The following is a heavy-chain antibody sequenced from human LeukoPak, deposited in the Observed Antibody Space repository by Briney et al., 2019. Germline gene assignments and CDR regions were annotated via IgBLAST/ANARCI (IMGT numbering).Heavy chain of an antibody. Sequence: PGGSLRLSCAASGFTFNDYYMSWIRQPPGKGLEWVSYISSSGTTIYYADSVRGRFTVSRDNAKNSLYLQMDSLSAEDTAVYYCASLRGVNRWGQGTLVTVSS. V-gene: IGHV3-11*04. CDR1: GFTFNDYY. CDR3: ASLRGVNR. CDR2: ISSSGTTI. D-gene: IGHD3-10*01. J-gene: IGHJ4*02.